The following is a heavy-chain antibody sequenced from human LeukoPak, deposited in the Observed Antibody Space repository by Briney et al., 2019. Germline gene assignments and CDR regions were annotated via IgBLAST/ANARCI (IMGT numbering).Heavy chain of an antibody. V-gene: IGHV1-3*01. D-gene: IGHD6-13*01. CDR2: INAGNGNT. CDR3: ARVAAAGSFDY. Sequence: ASVKVSCTASGYTFTSYAMHWVRQAPGQRLEWMGWINAGNGNTKYSQKFQGRVTITRDTSASTAYMELSSLRSKDTAVYYCARVAAAGSFDYWGQGTLVTVSS. CDR1: GYTFTSYA. J-gene: IGHJ4*02.